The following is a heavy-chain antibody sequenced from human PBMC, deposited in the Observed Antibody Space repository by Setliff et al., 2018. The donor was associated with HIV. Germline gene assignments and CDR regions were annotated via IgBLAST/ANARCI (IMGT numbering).Heavy chain of an antibody. CDR2: INVNSGGT. J-gene: IGHJ4*02. D-gene: IGHD3-22*01. CDR3: ATGRDSSGYYFLADY. CDR1: GYLFTGYY. Sequence: ASVKVSCKASGYLFTGYYMHWVRQAPGQGLEWMGWINVNSGGTKYAQKFQGRVTMTRDTSISTAYMELSRLRSDDTAVYYCATGRDSSGYYFLADYWGRGTLVTVSS. V-gene: IGHV1-2*02.